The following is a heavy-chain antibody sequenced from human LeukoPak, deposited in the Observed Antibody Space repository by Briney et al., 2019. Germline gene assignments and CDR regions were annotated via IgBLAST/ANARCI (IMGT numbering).Heavy chain of an antibody. Sequence: PGGSLRLSCAASGFTFSSYSMNWVRQAPGKGLEWVSSISSSSSYIYYADSVKGRFTISRDNAKNSLYLQMNSLRAEGTAVYYCARQYYDFWSGYQTWGQGTLVTVSS. D-gene: IGHD3-3*01. J-gene: IGHJ5*02. CDR1: GFTFSSYS. CDR3: ARQYYDFWSGYQT. V-gene: IGHV3-21*01. CDR2: ISSSSSYI.